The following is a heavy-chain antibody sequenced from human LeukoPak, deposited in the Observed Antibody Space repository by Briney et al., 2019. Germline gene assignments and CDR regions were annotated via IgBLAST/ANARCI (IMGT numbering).Heavy chain of an antibody. J-gene: IGHJ4*02. D-gene: IGHD2-15*01. CDR3: AKEGCSGGSCYSEY. Sequence: GGSLRLSCAASGFTFSSYAMSWVRQAPGKGLEWVAVISYDGSNKYYADSVKGRFTISRDNSKNTLYLQMNSLRAEDTAVYYCAKEGCSGGSCYSEYWGQGTLVTVSS. CDR1: GFTFSSYA. CDR2: ISYDGSNK. V-gene: IGHV3-30*18.